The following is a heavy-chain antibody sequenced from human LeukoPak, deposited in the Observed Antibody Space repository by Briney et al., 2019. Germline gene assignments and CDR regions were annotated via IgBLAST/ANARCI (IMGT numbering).Heavy chain of an antibody. V-gene: IGHV3-9*01. CDR3: AIPLCSGGSCYSLGY. D-gene: IGHD2-15*01. CDR1: GFTFDDYA. CDR2: ISWNSGSI. Sequence: GGSLRLSCAASGFTFDDYAMHWVRQAPGKGLEWVSGISWNSGSIGYADSVKGRFTISRDNAKSSLYLQMNSLRAEDTALYYCAIPLCSGGSCYSLGYWGQGTLVTVSS. J-gene: IGHJ4*02.